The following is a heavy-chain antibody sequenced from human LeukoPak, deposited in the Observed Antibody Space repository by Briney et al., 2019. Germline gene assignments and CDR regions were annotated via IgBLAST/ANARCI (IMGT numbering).Heavy chain of an antibody. CDR2: ISGSGGST. J-gene: IGHJ4*02. Sequence: GASLRLSRAASGFTFSSFAMSWVRQAPRNGLDWVSFISGSGGSTDHADSVKGLFTISRDNSKNTLYLQMNSLRAEDTAVYYCAKDERFCSRGLCFSVSFDYWGQGTLVTVSS. CDR1: GFTFSSFA. V-gene: IGHV3-23*01. D-gene: IGHD2-15*01. CDR3: AKDERFCSRGLCFSVSFDY.